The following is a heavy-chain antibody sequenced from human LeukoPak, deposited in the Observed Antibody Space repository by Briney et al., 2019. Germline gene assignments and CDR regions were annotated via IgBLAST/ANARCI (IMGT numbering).Heavy chain of an antibody. Sequence: GGSLRLSCAASGFTFSSYGMRWVRQAPGKGLEWVAFIRYDGSNKYYADSVKGRFTISRDNSKNTLYLQMNSLRAEDTAVYYCAKDLHYYGSGSYYNPEYDFDYWGQGTLVTVSS. D-gene: IGHD3-10*01. CDR2: IRYDGSNK. V-gene: IGHV3-30*02. CDR1: GFTFSSYG. J-gene: IGHJ4*02. CDR3: AKDLHYYGSGSYYNPEYDFDY.